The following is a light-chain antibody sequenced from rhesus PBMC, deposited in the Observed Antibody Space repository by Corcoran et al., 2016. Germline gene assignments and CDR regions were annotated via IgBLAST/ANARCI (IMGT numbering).Light chain of an antibody. V-gene: IGKV1-22*01. CDR3: LQYSSSPFT. J-gene: IGKJ3*01. Sequence: DIQMTQSPSSLSASVGDTVTITCRASQSISSWLDWYQQQPGTAPKLLIYKTSSLQSGVPSRFRGSGSGTDFTLTISSLQPEDFATYYCLQYSSSPFTFGPGTKLDIK. CDR2: KTS. CDR1: QSISSW.